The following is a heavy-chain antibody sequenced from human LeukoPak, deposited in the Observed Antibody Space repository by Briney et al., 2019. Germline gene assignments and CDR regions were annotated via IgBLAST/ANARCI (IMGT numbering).Heavy chain of an antibody. Sequence: PSETLSLTCTVSGDSISSYYCSWIRQPPGKGLEWIGEINHSGSTNYNPSLKSRVTISVDTSKNQFSLKLSSVTAADTAVYYCARLSCSGGSCYSGVGSEFDYWGQGTLVTVSS. CDR2: INHSGST. J-gene: IGHJ4*02. CDR1: GDSISSYY. D-gene: IGHD2-15*01. CDR3: ARLSCSGGSCYSGVGSEFDY. V-gene: IGHV4-34*01.